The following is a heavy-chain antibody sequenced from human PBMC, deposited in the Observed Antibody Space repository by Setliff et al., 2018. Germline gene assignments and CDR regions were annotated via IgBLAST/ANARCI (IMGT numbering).Heavy chain of an antibody. CDR1: GYTFTGYY. CDR2: INPNSGGT. V-gene: IGHV1-2*04. Sequence: GASVKVSCKASGYTFTGYYMHWVRQAPGQGLEWMGWINPNSGGTNYAQKFQGWVTMTRDTSISTAYMELSRLRSDDTAVYYCARSRDGGNSSGYSGAFDIWGQGTMVTVS. CDR3: ARSRDGGNSSGYSGAFDI. D-gene: IGHD3-22*01. J-gene: IGHJ3*02.